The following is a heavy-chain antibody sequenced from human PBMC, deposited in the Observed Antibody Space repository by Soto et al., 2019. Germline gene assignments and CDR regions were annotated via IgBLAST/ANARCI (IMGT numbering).Heavy chain of an antibody. CDR1: GGTFSSYA. V-gene: IGHV1-69*06. Sequence: SVKVSCKASGGTFSSYAISWVRQAPGQGLEWMGGIIPIFGTANYAQKFQGRVTITADKSTSTAYMELSSLRSEDTAVYYCARAGVVAARPGLSSWSRWFDPWGQGTLVTVS. CDR2: IIPIFGTA. D-gene: IGHD6-6*01. J-gene: IGHJ5*02. CDR3: ARAGVVAARPGLSSWSRWFDP.